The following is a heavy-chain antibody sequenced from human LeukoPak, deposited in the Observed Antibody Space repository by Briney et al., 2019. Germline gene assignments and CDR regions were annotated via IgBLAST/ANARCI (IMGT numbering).Heavy chain of an antibody. CDR1: GGSISSGGYY. CDR3: ARGRLHRYVFDY. Sequence: SQTLSLTCTVSGGSISSGGYYWSWIRQPPGKGLEWIGEINHSGSTNYNPSLKSRVTISVDTSKNQFSLKLSSVTAADTAVYYCARGRLHRYVFDYWGQGTLVTVSS. CDR2: INHSGST. D-gene: IGHD4-4*01. V-gene: IGHV4-30-2*01. J-gene: IGHJ4*02.